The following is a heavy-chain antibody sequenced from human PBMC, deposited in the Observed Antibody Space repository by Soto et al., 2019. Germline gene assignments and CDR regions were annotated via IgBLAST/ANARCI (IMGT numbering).Heavy chain of an antibody. CDR2: INHSGST. V-gene: IGHV4-34*01. Sequence: PLETLSLTCAVYGGSFSGYYWSWIRQPPGKGLEWIGEINHSGSTNYNPSLKSRVTISVDTSKNQFSLKLSSVTAADTAVYYCARLYYYDSSGYPYYYYGMDVWGQGTTVTVSS. D-gene: IGHD3-22*01. J-gene: IGHJ6*02. CDR3: ARLYYYDSSGYPYYYYGMDV. CDR1: GGSFSGYY.